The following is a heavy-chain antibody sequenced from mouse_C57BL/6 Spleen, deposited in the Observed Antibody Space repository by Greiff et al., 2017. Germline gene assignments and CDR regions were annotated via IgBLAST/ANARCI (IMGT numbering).Heavy chain of an antibody. CDR1: GYTFTSYW. J-gene: IGHJ1*03. V-gene: IGHV1-61*01. D-gene: IGHD2-5*01. CDR3: ARPYYSNYVV. Sequence: QVQLQQPGAELVRPGSSVKLSCKASGYTFTSYWMAWVKQRPGQGLEWIGNIYPSDSETHYNQKFKDKATLTVDKSSSTAYMQLSSLTSEDSAVYYCARPYYSNYVVWGTGTTVTVSS. CDR2: IYPSDSET.